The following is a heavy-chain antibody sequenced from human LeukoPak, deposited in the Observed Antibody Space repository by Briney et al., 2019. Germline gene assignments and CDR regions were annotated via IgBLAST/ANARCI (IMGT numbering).Heavy chain of an antibody. J-gene: IGHJ4*02. CDR3: ARVSSWYGDDY. D-gene: IGHD6-13*01. CDR1: GFTFSSYS. CDR2: IRSSGTGT. Sequence: GGSLRLSCAASGFTFSSYSMHWVRQAPGKGLEWVAFIRSSGTGTDYTGSVKGRFTISRDNAKNSLYLQMNSLRAEDTAVYYCARVSSWYGDDYWGQGTLVTVSA. V-gene: IGHV3-48*04.